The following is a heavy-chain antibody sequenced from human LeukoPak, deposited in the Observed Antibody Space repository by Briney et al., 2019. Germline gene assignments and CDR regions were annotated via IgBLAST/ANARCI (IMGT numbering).Heavy chain of an antibody. Sequence: SETLSLTCTVSGGSIRSSSYYWGWIRQPPGKGLEGIGSVYYSGSTYYNASIKSRGTISVDTSKNQFSLKLSSVTAADTAVYYCARVGGYCSSTSCYRSFDPWGQGTLVTVSS. CDR3: ARVGGYCSSTSCYRSFDP. CDR2: VYYSGST. V-gene: IGHV4-39*07. J-gene: IGHJ5*02. D-gene: IGHD2-2*01. CDR1: GGSIRSSSYY.